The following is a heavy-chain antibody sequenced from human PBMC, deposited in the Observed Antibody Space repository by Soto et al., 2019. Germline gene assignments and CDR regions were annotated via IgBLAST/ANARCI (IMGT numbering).Heavy chain of an antibody. CDR1: GGSISSSNW. CDR3: VRAVVMAVILFDP. CDR2: IYHSGST. V-gene: IGHV4-4*02. D-gene: IGHD2-8*01. Sequence: QVQLQESGPGLVKPSGTLSLTCAVSGGSISSSNWWSWVRQPPGKGLEWIGEIYHSGSTNYNPSLKSRLTTSVDKCKNMWSLELTSVTAAVRSVNYCVRAVVMAVILFDPWGQGPLVTVSS. J-gene: IGHJ5*02.